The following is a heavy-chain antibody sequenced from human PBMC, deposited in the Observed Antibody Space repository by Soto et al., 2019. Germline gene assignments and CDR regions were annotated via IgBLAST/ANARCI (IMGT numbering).Heavy chain of an antibody. Sequence: PSETLSLTCTVSGGSISSGNYYWTCIRQHPGRGLEWIGYIYHSERTYYNPSLKSRVTISVDTSKNQFSLKVSSVTAADTAVYYCPRENYEPETYKERWFDPWCHVTQVPVYS. V-gene: IGHV4-31*03. CDR3: PRENYEPETYKERWFDP. CDR1: GGSISSGNYY. J-gene: IGHJ5*02. D-gene: IGHD3-3*01. CDR2: IYHSERT.